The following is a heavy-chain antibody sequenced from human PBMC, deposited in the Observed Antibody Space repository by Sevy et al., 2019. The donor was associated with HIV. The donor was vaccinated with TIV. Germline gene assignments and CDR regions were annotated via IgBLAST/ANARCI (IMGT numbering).Heavy chain of an antibody. V-gene: IGHV3-23*01. CDR2: ISGSGGST. D-gene: IGHD3-22*01. J-gene: IGHJ6*03. Sequence: GGSLRLSCAASGFTFSSYAMSWVRQAPGKGLEWVSAISGSGGSTYYADSVKGRFTISRDNSKNTLYLQMNSLRAEDTAVYDCAKDAHDSSGYYYELYYYYYMDVRGKGTTVTVSS. CDR1: GFTFSSYA. CDR3: AKDAHDSSGYYYELYYYYYMDV.